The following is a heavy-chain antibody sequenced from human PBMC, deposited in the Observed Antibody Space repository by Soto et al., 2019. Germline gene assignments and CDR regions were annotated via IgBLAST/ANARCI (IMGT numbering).Heavy chain of an antibody. D-gene: IGHD2-15*01. J-gene: IGHJ4*02. CDR3: AIQSSGVVY. CDR2: INPNNGGT. CDR1: GYSFTANS. V-gene: IGHV1-2*04. Sequence: VASVKVSCKASGYSFTANSMHWVRQAPGQGLEWMGWINPNNGGTNYARKFLGWVTMTRDTSISTAYMDLTRLKSDDTAVYYCAIQSSGVVYWGQGTLVTVSS.